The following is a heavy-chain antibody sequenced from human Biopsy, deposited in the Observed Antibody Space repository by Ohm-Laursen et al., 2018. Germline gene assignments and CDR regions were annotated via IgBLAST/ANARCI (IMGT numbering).Heavy chain of an antibody. Sequence: SLRLSCAASGFTFNNYGMHWVRQGPGKGLEWVSRLDSDGNFINYADSVKGRFTISRDNAKNTLYLHMNGLRAEDTGVYYCGSSIHLGYWGRGTLVTVSS. V-gene: IGHV3-74*01. CDR1: GFTFNNYG. CDR2: LDSDGNFI. J-gene: IGHJ4*02. CDR3: GSSIHLGY. D-gene: IGHD3-3*02.